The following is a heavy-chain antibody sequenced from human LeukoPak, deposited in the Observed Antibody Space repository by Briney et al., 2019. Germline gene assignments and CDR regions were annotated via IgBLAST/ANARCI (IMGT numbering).Heavy chain of an antibody. Sequence: GGSLRLSCVASGFSFSSYVMEWVRQAPGKGLEFVSGITESGSATYYPCSMKGRFTISRETSNNTLYLQMGSLTSEHMVTYYCAMSRPGAEGSYNPVDYWGQGTLVTVSS. J-gene: IGHJ4*02. V-gene: IGHV3-64*01. CDR1: GFSFSSYV. CDR2: ITESGSAT. D-gene: IGHD1-26*01. CDR3: AMSRPGAEGSYNPVDY.